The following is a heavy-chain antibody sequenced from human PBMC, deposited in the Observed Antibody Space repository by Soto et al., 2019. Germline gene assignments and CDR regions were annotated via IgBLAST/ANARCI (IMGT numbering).Heavy chain of an antibody. Sequence: PSETLSLTCTVSGGSISSSSYYWGWIRQPPGKGLEWIGSIYYSGSTYYNPSLKSRVTISVDTSKNQFSLKLSSVTAADTAVYYCASGQWRGPSAEYFQHCGQGNLLTVSS. V-gene: IGHV4-39*01. CDR2: IYYSGST. CDR1: GGSISSSSYY. J-gene: IGHJ1*01. D-gene: IGHD6-19*01. CDR3: ASGQWRGPSAEYFQH.